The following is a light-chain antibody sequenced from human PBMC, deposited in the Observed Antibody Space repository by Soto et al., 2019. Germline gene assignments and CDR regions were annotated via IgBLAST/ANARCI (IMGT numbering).Light chain of an antibody. CDR3: CSYAGSYTGV. V-gene: IGLV2-11*01. CDR2: DVT. Sequence: QSALTQPRSVSGSPGQSVTISCTGSSSDVGGHNYVSWYQHHPDKAPKLIIYDVTKRPSGVPDRFSGSKSGNTASLTISGLQAEDEADYYCCSYAGSYTGVFGGGTKLTVL. J-gene: IGLJ2*01. CDR1: SSDVGGHNY.